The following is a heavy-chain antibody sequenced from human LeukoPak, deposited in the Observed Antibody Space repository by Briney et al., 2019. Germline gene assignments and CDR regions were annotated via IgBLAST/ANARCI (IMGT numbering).Heavy chain of an antibody. CDR2: IIDSGDIT. CDR1: GFTCSSYA. D-gene: IGHD3-16*01. Sequence: GRSLTLSCEVSGFTCSSYAMSWVRQAPGKGLEWVSGIIDSGDITYYANSVKGRFTISRDNSKNTLYLQMNSLRGEDTAVYYCAKLGGQEVYNYYVGVWGKGTTVAVSS. CDR3: AKLGGQEVYNYYVGV. J-gene: IGHJ6*03. V-gene: IGHV3-23*01.